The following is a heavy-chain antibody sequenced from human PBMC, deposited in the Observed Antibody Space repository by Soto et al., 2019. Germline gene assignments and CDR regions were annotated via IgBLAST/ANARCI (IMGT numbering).Heavy chain of an antibody. D-gene: IGHD3-16*01. CDR3: AISQDRGGRTTFIY. V-gene: IGHV3-9*01. J-gene: IGHJ4*02. Sequence: GGSLRLSCAVSGFTFDDNAMHWVRQAPERGLEWVSGINWKSDIGYADSVKGRFTISRDNAENSLYLQMNSLRAEDTALYYCAISQDRGGRTTFIYWGQGTKVTVSS. CDR2: INWKSDI. CDR1: GFTFDDNA.